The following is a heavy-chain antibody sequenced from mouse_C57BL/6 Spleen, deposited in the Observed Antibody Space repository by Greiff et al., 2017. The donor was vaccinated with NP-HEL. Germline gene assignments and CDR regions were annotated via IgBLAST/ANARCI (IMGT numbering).Heavy chain of an antibody. D-gene: IGHD1-1*01. CDR3: ARKDTTVQNYAMDY. CDR2: ISSGSSTI. Sequence: EVQVVESGGGLVKPGGSLKLSCAASGFTFSDYGMHWVRQAPEKGLEWVAYISSGSSTIYYADTVKGRFTISRDNAKNTLFLQMTSLRSEDTAMYYCARKDTTVQNYAMDYWGQGTSVTVSS. CDR1: GFTFSDYG. V-gene: IGHV5-17*01. J-gene: IGHJ4*01.